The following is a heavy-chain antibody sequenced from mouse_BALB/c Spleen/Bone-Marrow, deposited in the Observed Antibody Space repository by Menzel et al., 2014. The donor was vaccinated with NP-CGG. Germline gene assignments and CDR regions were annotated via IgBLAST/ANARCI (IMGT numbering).Heavy chain of an antibody. CDR1: GYTFTSYW. D-gene: IGHD1-1*01. Sequence: VQLQQSGAELVRPGASVKLSCKASGYTFTSYWINWVKQRPGQGLQWIGNIYPSDSYTNYNQKFKDKATLTVDKSSSAAYMQLSSTTSEDSAVYYCTRGDYYGSSSFAYWGQGTLVTVST. CDR3: TRGDYYGSSSFAY. J-gene: IGHJ3*01. CDR2: IYPSDSYT. V-gene: IGHV1-69*02.